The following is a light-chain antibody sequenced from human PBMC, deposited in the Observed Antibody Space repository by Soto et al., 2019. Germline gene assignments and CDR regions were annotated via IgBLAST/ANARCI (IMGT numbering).Light chain of an antibody. CDR3: QKHNGAPFT. Sequence: DIPMTQSPSSLSASVGDRVTITCRASQDIGTYLSWYQQKPGKVPKLLIYTSSTLQSGVPSRFSGSGYGTDFTLTITSLQPDDVATYYCQKHNGAPFTFGGGTKVEIK. CDR2: TSS. CDR1: QDIGTY. J-gene: IGKJ4*01. V-gene: IGKV1-27*01.